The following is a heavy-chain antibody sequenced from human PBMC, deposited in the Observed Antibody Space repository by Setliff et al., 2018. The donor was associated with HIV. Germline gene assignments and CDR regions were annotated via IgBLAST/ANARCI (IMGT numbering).Heavy chain of an antibody. CDR2: IYYSGST. CDR3: ARAPTSFGVVIPRFDP. CDR1: GGSISSGGYY. Sequence: SETLSLTCTVSGGSISSGGYYWSWIRQHPGKGLEWIGYIYYSGSTYYSPSLKSRVTISVDTSKNQFSLKLSSVTAADTAVYYCARAPTSFGVVIPRFDPWGQGTLVTVSS. J-gene: IGHJ5*02. D-gene: IGHD3-3*01. V-gene: IGHV4-31*03.